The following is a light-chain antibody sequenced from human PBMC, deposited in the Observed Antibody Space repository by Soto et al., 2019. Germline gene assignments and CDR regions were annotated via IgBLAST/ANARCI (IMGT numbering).Light chain of an antibody. V-gene: IGLV2-14*03. CDR3: NSYTSSSTLV. CDR1: GSDVGGYNY. CDR2: DVS. J-gene: IGLJ2*01. Sequence: QSALTQPASVSGSPGQSITISCTGTGSDVGGYNYVSWYQQHPGKAPKLVIYDVSDRPSGVSNRFSGSKSGNTASLTISGLQAEDEADYYCNSYTSSSTLVFGGGTKVTVL.